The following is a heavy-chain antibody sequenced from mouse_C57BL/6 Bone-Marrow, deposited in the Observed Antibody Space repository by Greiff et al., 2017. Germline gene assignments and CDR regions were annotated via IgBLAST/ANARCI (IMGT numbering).Heavy chain of an antibody. CDR3: TNATRYFDV. CDR2: ISSGGDYI. V-gene: IGHV5-9-1*02. J-gene: IGHJ1*03. Sequence: EVKVEESGEGLVKPGGSLKLSCAASGFTFSSYAMSWVRQTPEKRLEWVAYISSGGDYIYYADTVKGRFTISRDNARNTLYLQMSSLKSEDTAMYYCTNATRYFDVWGTGTTVTVSS. CDR1: GFTFSSYA. D-gene: IGHD6-1*01.